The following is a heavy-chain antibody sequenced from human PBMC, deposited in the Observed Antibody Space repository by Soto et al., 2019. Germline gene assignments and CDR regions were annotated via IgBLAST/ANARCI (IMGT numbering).Heavy chain of an antibody. V-gene: IGHV3-23*01. D-gene: IGHD3-10*01. CDR2: ISGGGDAT. Sequence: EVHLLEYGGGLVQPGGSLRLSCAASGFTFISYAMNWVRQAPGKGLQWVSAISGGGDATFYADSVKGRFTISRDNSRNTVTLQMNSLGVDDTAVYYCARKVPGSTTRPDYWYFDLWGPCTLVTVSS. J-gene: IGHJ2*01. CDR3: ARKVPGSTTRPDYWYFDL. CDR1: GFTFISYA.